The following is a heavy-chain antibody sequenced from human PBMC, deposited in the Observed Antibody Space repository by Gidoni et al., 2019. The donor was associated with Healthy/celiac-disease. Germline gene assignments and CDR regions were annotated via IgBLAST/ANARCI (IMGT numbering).Heavy chain of an antibody. V-gene: IGHV3-7*01. CDR3: ARVVGQLAPFFDY. J-gene: IGHJ4*02. Sequence: EVQLVESGGGLVQPGGSLRLSCAASGFTFSSYWMSWVRQAPGKGLEWVANIKQDGSEKYYVDSVKGRFTISRDNAKNSLYLQMNSLRAEDTAVYYCARVVGQLAPFFDYWGQGTLVTVSS. CDR1: GFTFSSYW. D-gene: IGHD6-6*01. CDR2: IKQDGSEK.